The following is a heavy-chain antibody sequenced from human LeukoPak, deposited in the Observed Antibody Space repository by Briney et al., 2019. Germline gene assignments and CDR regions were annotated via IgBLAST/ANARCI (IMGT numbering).Heavy chain of an antibody. J-gene: IGHJ4*02. CDR2: IVGSGGST. V-gene: IGHV3-23*01. Sequence: PGGSLRLSCAASGFTFSDYGMVWVRVRQAPGKGLEWVSGIVGSGGSTYYADSVKGRFTISRDNSKNTLYLQMNSLRAEDTAVFYCAKIAETSGSYGQGYDYWGQGTLVTVSS. CDR1: GFTFSDYG. D-gene: IGHD1-26*01. CDR3: AKIAETSGSYGQGYDY.